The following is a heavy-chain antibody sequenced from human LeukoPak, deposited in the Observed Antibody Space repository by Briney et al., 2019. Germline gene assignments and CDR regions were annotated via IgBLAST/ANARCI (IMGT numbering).Heavy chain of an antibody. CDR1: GYIFTSYG. V-gene: IGHV1-18*01. Sequence: ASVRVSCKASGYIFTSYGISWVRQAPGQGLEWMGWISAYNGNTNYAQKFQGRVTMTTDTSTRTAYMDLRSLRSDDTAVYYCARDLLPGTITVTTCDYWGQGTLVTVSS. CDR2: ISAYNGNT. J-gene: IGHJ4*02. D-gene: IGHD4-17*01. CDR3: ARDLLPGTITVTTCDY.